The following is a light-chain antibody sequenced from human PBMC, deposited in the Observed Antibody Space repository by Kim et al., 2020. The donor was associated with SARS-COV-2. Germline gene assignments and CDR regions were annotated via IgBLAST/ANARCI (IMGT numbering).Light chain of an antibody. CDR1: QGISSS. Sequence: ASVGDRVTITGRASQGISSSLAWYQQTPGKAPKRLIYAASTLQSGVPSRFSGSGSGTDFTLTIDSLQPEDFATYYCQQLNSFPITFGQGTRLEIK. J-gene: IGKJ5*01. CDR3: QQLNSFPIT. V-gene: IGKV1-9*01. CDR2: AAS.